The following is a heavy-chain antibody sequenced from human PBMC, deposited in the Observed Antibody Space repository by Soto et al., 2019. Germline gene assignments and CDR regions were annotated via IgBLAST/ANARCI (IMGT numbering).Heavy chain of an antibody. CDR1: GGSISSYY. CDR2: IYYSGSN. V-gene: IGHV4-59*01. J-gene: IGHJ5*02. D-gene: IGHD3-22*01. Sequence: SETLSLTCTVSGGSISSYYWSWIRQPPGKGLEWIGYIYYSGSNNYNPSLKSRVTISVDTSKNQFSLKLSSVTAADTAVYYCARSRPVYYDSSKGWFDPWGQGTLVTVSS. CDR3: ARSRPVYYDSSKGWFDP.